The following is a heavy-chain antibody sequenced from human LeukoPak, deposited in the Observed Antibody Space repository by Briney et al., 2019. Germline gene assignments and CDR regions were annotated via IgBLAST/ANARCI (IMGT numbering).Heavy chain of an antibody. D-gene: IGHD2-15*01. Sequence: KXSCKASGXXFXXXXXSWVRQXPGQXLEXXXXXXAYSGDTNYAQKFQGRATMTTDTSTSTAYMELRSLSSDDTAVYYCGRGPKAGGPHHDMDVWGRGTTVTVSS. V-gene: IGHV1-18*01. CDR2: XXAYSGDT. CDR1: GXXFXXXX. CDR3: GRGPKAGGPHHDMDV. J-gene: IGHJ6*02.